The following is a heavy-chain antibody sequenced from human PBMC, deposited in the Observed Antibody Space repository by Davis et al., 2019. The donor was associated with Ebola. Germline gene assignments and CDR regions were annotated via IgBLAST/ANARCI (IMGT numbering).Heavy chain of an antibody. V-gene: IGHV3-11*06. CDR3: ARDGGNSGGWFDP. CDR2: ISSSSSYT. CDR1: GFTFSDYY. D-gene: IGHD4-23*01. Sequence: GESLKISCAASGFTFSDYYMSWIRQAPGKGLEWVSYISSSSSYTNYADSVKGRFTISRDNAKNSLYLQMNSLRAEDTAVYYCARDGGNSGGWFDPWGQGILVTVSS. J-gene: IGHJ5*02.